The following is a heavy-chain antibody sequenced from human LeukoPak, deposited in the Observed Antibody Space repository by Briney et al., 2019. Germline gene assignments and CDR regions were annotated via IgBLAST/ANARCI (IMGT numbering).Heavy chain of an antibody. J-gene: IGHJ4*02. D-gene: IGHD6-13*01. CDR2: IYYSGST. CDR3: ARDRGYSSSWYFYY. CDR1: GGSISSSSYY. V-gene: IGHV4-39*02. Sequence: SETLSLTCTVSGGSISSSSYYWGWIRQPPGKGLEWIGSIYYSGSTYYNPSLKSRVTISVDTSKNQFSLKLSSVTAADTAVYYCARDRGYSSSWYFYYWGQGTLVTVSS.